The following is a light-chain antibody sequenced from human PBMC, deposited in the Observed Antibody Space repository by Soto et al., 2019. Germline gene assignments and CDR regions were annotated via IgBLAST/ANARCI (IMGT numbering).Light chain of an antibody. CDR3: CSYARSSTSV. CDR2: KGS. Sequence: QSALTQPASVSGSPGQSITISCTGTSSDVGSYNLVSWYQQHPGKAPKLMIYKGSKRPSGVSNRFSGSKSGNTASLTVSGLQAEDEAHYYCCSYARSSTSVFGGGTNLTVL. V-gene: IGLV2-23*01. J-gene: IGLJ3*02. CDR1: SSDVGSYNL.